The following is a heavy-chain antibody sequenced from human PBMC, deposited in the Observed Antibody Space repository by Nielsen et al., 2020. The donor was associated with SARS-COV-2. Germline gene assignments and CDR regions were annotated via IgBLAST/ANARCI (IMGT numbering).Heavy chain of an antibody. V-gene: IGHV3-7*01. Sequence: GESLKISCAASGFTFSSYWMSWVRQAPGKGLEWVANIKQDGSEKYYADSVKGRFTISRDNSKNTLYLQMNSLRAEDTAVYYCARGDDILTGYEFHYWGQGTLVTVSS. CDR1: GFTFSSYW. D-gene: IGHD3-9*01. CDR3: ARGDDILTGYEFHY. CDR2: IKQDGSEK. J-gene: IGHJ4*02.